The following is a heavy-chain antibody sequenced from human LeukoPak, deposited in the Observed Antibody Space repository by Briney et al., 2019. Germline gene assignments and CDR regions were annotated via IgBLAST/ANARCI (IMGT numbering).Heavy chain of an antibody. Sequence: GGFLRLSCAASGFTFSISAMTWVRLAPGKAVECVALINYSGSTAYNADSVRGRVTISRDSSKSILYLQMDSLRAEDTAIYYCAKQLQGGREFEYWGQGTLVTVSS. CDR3: AKQLQGGREFEY. D-gene: IGHD1-1*01. CDR2: INYSGSTA. V-gene: IGHV3-23*01. J-gene: IGHJ4*02. CDR1: GFTFSISA.